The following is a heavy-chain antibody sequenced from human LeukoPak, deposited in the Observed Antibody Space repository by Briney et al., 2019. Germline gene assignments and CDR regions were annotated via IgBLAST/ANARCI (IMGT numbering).Heavy chain of an antibody. CDR1: GYTFTGYY. V-gene: IGHV1-2*02. CDR3: ARARTYYDFWSGVNY. CDR2: SNPNSGGT. D-gene: IGHD3-3*01. Sequence: ASVKVSCKASGYTFTGYYMHWVRQAPGQGLEWRGGSNPNSGGTNYAQKFQGRVTMTTDTSISTAYMELSRLRSDDTAVYYCARARTYYDFWSGVNYWGQGTLVTVSS. J-gene: IGHJ4*02.